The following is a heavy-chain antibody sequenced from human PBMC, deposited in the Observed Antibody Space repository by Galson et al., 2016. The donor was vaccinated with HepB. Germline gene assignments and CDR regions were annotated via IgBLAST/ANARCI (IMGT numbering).Heavy chain of an antibody. J-gene: IGHJ6*02. CDR1: GFTFSTYS. CDR2: ISSSSSTI. D-gene: IGHD5-24*01. Sequence: SLRLSCATSGFTFSTYSMNWVRQAPGKGLEWVSYISSSSSTIYYADSVKGRFTISRNNAKNSLYLPMNSLRDEDTAVYYCATRYNYGNYYYYGMDVGGQGTTVTVSS. CDR3: ATRYNYGNYYYYGMDV. V-gene: IGHV3-48*02.